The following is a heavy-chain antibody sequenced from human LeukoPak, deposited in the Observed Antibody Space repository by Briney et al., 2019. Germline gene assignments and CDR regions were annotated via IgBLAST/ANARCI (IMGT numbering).Heavy chain of an antibody. D-gene: IGHD3-9*01. V-gene: IGHV1-69*04. CDR2: IIPILGMA. Sequence: SVKVSCKASGGTFSSYAISWVRQAPGQGLEWMGRIIPILGMANYAQKFQGRVTITADKSTSTAYMELSSLRSEDTAVYYRARSDDILTGYYSGPDYWGQGTLVTVSS. CDR3: ARSDDILTGYYSGPDY. CDR1: GGTFSSYA. J-gene: IGHJ4*02.